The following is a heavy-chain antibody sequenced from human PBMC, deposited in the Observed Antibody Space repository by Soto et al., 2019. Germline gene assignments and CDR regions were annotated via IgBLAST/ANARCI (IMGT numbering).Heavy chain of an antibody. CDR3: APHLWFGELYY. CDR2: ISGSGGST. CDR1: GFTFSSYA. Sequence: EVQLLESGGGLVQPGGSLRLSCAAGGFTFSSYAMSWVRQAPGKGLEWVSAISGSGGSTYYADSVKGRFTISRDNSKNTLYLQMNSLRAEGTAVYYCAPHLWFGELYYWGRGTLVTVSS. V-gene: IGHV3-23*01. J-gene: IGHJ4*02. D-gene: IGHD3-10*01.